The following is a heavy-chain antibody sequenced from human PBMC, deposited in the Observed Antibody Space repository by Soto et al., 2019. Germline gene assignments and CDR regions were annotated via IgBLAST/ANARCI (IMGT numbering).Heavy chain of an antibody. CDR2: IYPGDSDT. CDR3: ARERTGDQIPYYYYGMDV. D-gene: IGHD2-21*02. V-gene: IGHV5-51*01. Sequence: EVQLVQSGAEVKKPGESLKISCKGSGYSFTSYWIGWVRQMPGKGLEWMGIIYPGDSDTRYSPSFQGQVTISADKSISTAYLQWSSLKASDTAMYYCARERTGDQIPYYYYGMDVWGQGTTVTVSS. CDR1: GYSFTSYW. J-gene: IGHJ6*02.